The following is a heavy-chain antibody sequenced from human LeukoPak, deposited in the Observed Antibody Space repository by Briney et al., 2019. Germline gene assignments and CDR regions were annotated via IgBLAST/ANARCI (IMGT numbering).Heavy chain of an antibody. Sequence: QSGGSLRLSCAASGFTLSSQAMRWVRQAPGKGLEWVSVVGTYYTHYADSVKGRFTNSRDNSKNTLYLQMNSLRAEDTAVYYCVKEGGVFDYWGQGTLVTVSP. J-gene: IGHJ4*02. D-gene: IGHD3-10*01. CDR2: VGTYYT. V-gene: IGHV3-23*01. CDR3: VKEGGVFDY. CDR1: GFTLSSQA.